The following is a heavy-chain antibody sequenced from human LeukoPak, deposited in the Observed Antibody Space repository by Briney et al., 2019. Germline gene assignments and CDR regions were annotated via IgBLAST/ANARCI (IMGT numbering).Heavy chain of an antibody. CDR2: ISSSGSTI. V-gene: IGHV3-11*01. CDR3: ARDRIAAHYYCYYYGMDV. D-gene: IGHD6-13*01. CDR1: GFTFSAYY. Sequence: GGSLRLSCAASGFTFSAYYMSWSRPAPGKGLECVSYISSSGSTIYYADSVKGRFTISRDNSKNSLYLQMNSLRAEDTAVYYCARDRIAAHYYCYYYGMDVWGQGTTVTVSS. J-gene: IGHJ6*02.